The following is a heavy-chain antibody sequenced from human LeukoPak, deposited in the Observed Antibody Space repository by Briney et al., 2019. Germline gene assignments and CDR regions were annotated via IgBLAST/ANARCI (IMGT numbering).Heavy chain of an antibody. CDR3: ARDRASGYDTFDY. CDR2: ISSSSGYI. J-gene: IGHJ4*02. D-gene: IGHD5-12*01. Sequence: PGGSLRLSCAASGFTFSSYSMNWVRQAPGKGLEWVSSISSSSGYIYYADSVKGRFAISRDNAKNSLYLQMNSLRAEDTAVCYCARDRASGYDTFDYWGQGTLVTVSS. CDR1: GFTFSSYS. V-gene: IGHV3-21*06.